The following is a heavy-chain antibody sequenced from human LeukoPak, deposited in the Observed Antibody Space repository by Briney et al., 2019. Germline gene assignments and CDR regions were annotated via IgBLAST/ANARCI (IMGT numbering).Heavy chain of an antibody. Sequence: ASVKVSCKASGYSFADYYMHWVRQAPGQGLEWMGWINPNSGGTNYAQKFQGRVTMTRDTSISTAYMELSRLRSDDTAVYYCARDFGYYYDSSGYHMGDYWGQGTLVTVSS. D-gene: IGHD3-22*01. CDR1: GYSFADYY. V-gene: IGHV1-2*02. CDR3: ARDFGYYYDSSGYHMGDY. J-gene: IGHJ4*02. CDR2: INPNSGGT.